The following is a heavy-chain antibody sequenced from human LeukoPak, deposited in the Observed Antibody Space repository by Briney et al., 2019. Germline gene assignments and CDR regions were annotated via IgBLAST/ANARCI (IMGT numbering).Heavy chain of an antibody. CDR1: GFTFRNAW. D-gene: IGHD7-27*01. CDR3: ARDGAGDLLTYFDY. CDR2: ISSSSSYI. V-gene: IGHV3-21*01. Sequence: SGGSLRLSCAASGFTFRNAWMSWVRQAPGKGLEWVSSISSSSSYIYYADSVKGRFTISRDNAKNSLYLQMNSLRAEDTAVYCCARDGAGDLLTYFDYWGQGTLVTVSP. J-gene: IGHJ4*02.